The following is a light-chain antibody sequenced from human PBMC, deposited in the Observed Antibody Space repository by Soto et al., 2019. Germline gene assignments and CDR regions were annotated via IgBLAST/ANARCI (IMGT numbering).Light chain of an antibody. CDR2: GAS. J-gene: IGKJ5*01. Sequence: EIVMTQSPATLSVSPGESATLSCRASQSINRDLAWYEQKPGQTPRRVIYGASTWGTGVPPRFTGSGSVTEFTLTISNLQSEDFAVYYCQQYNSWTITFGQGTRLEIK. V-gene: IGKV3D-15*01. CDR3: QQYNSWTIT. CDR1: QSINRD.